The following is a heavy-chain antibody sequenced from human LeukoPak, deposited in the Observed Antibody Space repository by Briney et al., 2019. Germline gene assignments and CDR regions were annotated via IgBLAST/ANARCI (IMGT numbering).Heavy chain of an antibody. CDR2: IYYTGTT. CDR3: ARHDRIIASPLV. V-gene: IGHV4-39*01. CDR1: GGSISSSSYN. Sequence: SETVSLTCIVSGGSISSSSYNWGWIRQPPGKGLEWIGSIYYTGTTYYSPSLKSRLTISVDTSRNQFSLKLSSVTAVDTAVYYCARHDRIIASPLVWGQGILVTVSS. D-gene: IGHD6-13*01. J-gene: IGHJ4*02.